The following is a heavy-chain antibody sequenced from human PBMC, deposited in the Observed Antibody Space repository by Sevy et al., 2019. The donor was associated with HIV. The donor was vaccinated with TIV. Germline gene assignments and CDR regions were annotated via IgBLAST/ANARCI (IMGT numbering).Heavy chain of an antibody. CDR2: ISHTGSV. CDR3: ATHYLYDITGFYWGH. Sequence: SETLSLTCAVYGGSFSGKFWSWIHQPPGQGLEWIGEISHTGSVIYNPSLKSRVTMSLDTSKNQFSLMVTSVTAADTAVYSCATHYLYDITGFYWGHWGQGTLVTVSS. CDR1: GGSFSGKF. V-gene: IGHV4-34*01. D-gene: IGHD3-22*01. J-gene: IGHJ4*02.